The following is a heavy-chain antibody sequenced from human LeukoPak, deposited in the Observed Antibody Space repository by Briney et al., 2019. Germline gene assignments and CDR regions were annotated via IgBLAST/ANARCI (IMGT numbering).Heavy chain of an antibody. J-gene: IGHJ4*02. Sequence: PSETLSLTCTVSGGSIRSTSYYWGWIRQSPGKGLEWIGSIYYSGSTFYNPSLKSRVTISADTSKNQFSLKLSSVTAADTAVYYCARDTGIAGSDYWGQGTLVTVSS. V-gene: IGHV4-39*02. CDR1: GGSIRSTSYY. CDR2: IYYSGST. D-gene: IGHD6-13*01. CDR3: ARDTGIAGSDY.